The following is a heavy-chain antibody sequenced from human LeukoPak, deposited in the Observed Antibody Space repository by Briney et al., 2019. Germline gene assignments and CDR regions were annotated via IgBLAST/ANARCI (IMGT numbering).Heavy chain of an antibody. CDR3: AKDSTAMANYYYYYMDV. D-gene: IGHD5-18*01. V-gene: IGHV3-30*02. Sequence: PGGSLRLSCAASGLTFSSYGMHWVRQAPGKGLEWVAFIRYDGSNKYYADSVKGRFTISRDNSKNTLYLQMNSLRAEDTAVYYCAKDSTAMANYYYYYMDVWGKGTTVTISS. CDR1: GLTFSSYG. J-gene: IGHJ6*03. CDR2: IRYDGSNK.